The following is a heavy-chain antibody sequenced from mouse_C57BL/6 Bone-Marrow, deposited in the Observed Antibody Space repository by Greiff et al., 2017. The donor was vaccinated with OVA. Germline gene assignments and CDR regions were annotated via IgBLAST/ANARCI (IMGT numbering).Heavy chain of an antibody. CDR1: GFTFTDYY. Sequence: EVQLVESGGGLVQPGGSLSLSCAASGFTFTDYYMSWVRQPPGKALEWLGFIRNKANGYTTEYSASVKGRFTISSDNSQSILYLQMNALRAEDSATYYCASLRSAWFAYWGQGTLVTVSA. J-gene: IGHJ3*01. V-gene: IGHV7-3*01. CDR3: ASLRSAWFAY. CDR2: IRNKANGYTT.